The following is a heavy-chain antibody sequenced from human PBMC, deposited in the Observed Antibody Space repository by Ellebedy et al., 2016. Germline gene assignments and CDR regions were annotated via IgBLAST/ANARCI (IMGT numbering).Heavy chain of an antibody. CDR3: AREDIVATISYYYYGMDV. D-gene: IGHD5-12*01. V-gene: IGHV1-24*01. Sequence: ASVKVSCKVSGYTLTELSMHWVRQAPGKGLEWMGGFDPEDGETIYAQKFQGRVTMTEDTSTDTAYMELSSLRSEDTAVYYCAREDIVATISYYYYGMDVWGQGTTVTVSS. CDR2: FDPEDGET. CDR1: GYTLTELS. J-gene: IGHJ6*02.